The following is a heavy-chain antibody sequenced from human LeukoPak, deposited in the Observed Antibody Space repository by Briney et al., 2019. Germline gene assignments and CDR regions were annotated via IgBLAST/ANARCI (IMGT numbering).Heavy chain of an antibody. J-gene: IGHJ4*02. Sequence: GGSLRLSCAASGFTFSSYAMSWVRQAPGKRLEWVSGISGSGGSTYYADSVKGRFTISRDNSKNTLYLQMNSLRAEDTAVYYCARDRGYDSSGYYYSYDYWGQGSLVTVSS. CDR2: ISGSGGST. V-gene: IGHV3-23*01. CDR3: ARDRGYDSSGYYYSYDY. CDR1: GFTFSSYA. D-gene: IGHD3-22*01.